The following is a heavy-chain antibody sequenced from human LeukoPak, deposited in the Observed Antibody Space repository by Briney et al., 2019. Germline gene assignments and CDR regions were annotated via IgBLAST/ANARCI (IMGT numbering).Heavy chain of an antibody. CDR2: IYYSGST. V-gene: IGHV4-59*08. CDR1: GGSISSYY. CDR3: ARHADFYYYYGMDV. J-gene: IGHJ6*02. Sequence: SETLSLTCTVSGGSISSYYWSWIRQPPGKGLEWIGYIYYSGSTNCNPSLKSRVTISVDTPKNQFSLKLSSVTAADTAVYYCARHADFYYYYGMDVWGQGTTVTVSS.